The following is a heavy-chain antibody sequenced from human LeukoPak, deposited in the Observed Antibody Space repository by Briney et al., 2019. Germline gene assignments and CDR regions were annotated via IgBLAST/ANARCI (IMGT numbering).Heavy chain of an antibody. J-gene: IGHJ6*02. Sequence: GGSLRLSCEASGFTFKNYWMHWVRQVPGKGLEWVSGINGDMRSTNYADSVKGRFTITRDNARSTLFLQMNSLGTEDTAVYYCAKDRGAPDFYYYYYGMDVWARGPRSPSP. CDR3: AKDRGAPDFYYYYYGMDV. V-gene: IGHV3-74*01. CDR2: INGDMRST. CDR1: GFTFKNYW. D-gene: IGHD1-14*01.